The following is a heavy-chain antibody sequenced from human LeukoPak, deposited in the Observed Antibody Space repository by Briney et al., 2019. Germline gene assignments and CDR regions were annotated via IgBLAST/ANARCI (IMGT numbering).Heavy chain of an antibody. CDR2: ISWNSGSI. J-gene: IGHJ4*02. CDR1: GFTFDDYA. D-gene: IGHD2/OR15-2a*01. CDR3: ARDRQNYYFDY. V-gene: IGHV3-9*01. Sequence: GGSLRLSCAASGFTFDDYAMHWVRQAPGKGLEWVSGISWNSGSIGYADSVKGRFTISRDNAKNSLYLQMNSLRAEDTAVYYCARDRQNYYFDYRGQGTLVTVSS.